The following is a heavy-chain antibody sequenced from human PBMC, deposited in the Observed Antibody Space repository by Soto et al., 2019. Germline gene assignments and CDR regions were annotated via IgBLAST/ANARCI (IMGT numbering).Heavy chain of an antibody. Sequence: QLQLQESGSGLVKPSQTLSLTCAVSGGSISSGGYSWSWIRQPPGKGLEWIGYIYHSGSTYYNPYLKRRVTISVDRSTNQFSRKLSSVTAADTAVYYCARAGGLGAVAADYWGQGTLVTVSS. V-gene: IGHV4-30-2*01. CDR1: GGSISSGGYS. CDR2: IYHSGST. D-gene: IGHD6-19*01. CDR3: ARAGGLGAVAADY. J-gene: IGHJ4*02.